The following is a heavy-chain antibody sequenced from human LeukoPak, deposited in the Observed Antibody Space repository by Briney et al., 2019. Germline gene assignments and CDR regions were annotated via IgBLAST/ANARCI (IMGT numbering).Heavy chain of an antibody. CDR3: ARDYGQYSGYDFVPFDP. CDR2: ISSSGSTI. CDR1: GFTSSSYE. Sequence: GGSLRLSCAASGFTSSSYEMNWVRQAPGKGLEWVSYISSSGSTIYYADSVKGRFTISRDNAKNSLYLQMNSLRAEDTAVYYCARDYGQYSGYDFVPFDPWGQGTLVTVSS. V-gene: IGHV3-48*03. J-gene: IGHJ5*02. D-gene: IGHD5-12*01.